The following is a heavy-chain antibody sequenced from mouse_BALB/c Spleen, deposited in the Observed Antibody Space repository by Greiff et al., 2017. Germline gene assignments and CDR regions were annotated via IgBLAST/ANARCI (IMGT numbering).Heavy chain of an antibody. D-gene: IGHD4-1*01. CDR3: ARDWETGWFAY. V-gene: IGHV1-4*02. J-gene: IGHJ3*01. CDR1: GYTFTSYT. Sequence: VQLQQSAAELARPGASVKMSCKASGYTFTSYTMHWVKQRPGQGLEWIGYINPSSGYTEYNQKFKDKTTLTADKSSSTAYMQLSSLTSEDSAVYYCARDWETGWFAYWGQGTLVTVSA. CDR2: INPSSGYT.